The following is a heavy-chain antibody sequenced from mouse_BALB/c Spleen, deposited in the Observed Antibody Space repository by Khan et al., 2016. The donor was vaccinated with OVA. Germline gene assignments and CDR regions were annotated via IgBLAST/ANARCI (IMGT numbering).Heavy chain of an antibody. J-gene: IGHJ3*01. V-gene: IGHV2-4-1*01. CDR2: IWSGGIT. CDR1: GFSLNNYG. Sequence: VQLQESGPGLVQPSQSLSITCTVSGFSLNNYGVHWVRQSPGKGLEWLGVIWSGGITDYNAAFISRLSISKDNSKSQVFFKMNSLQADDTAIYYCARNQGGYYGSSAGFAYWGQGTLVTVSA. CDR3: ARNQGGYYGSSAGFAY. D-gene: IGHD1-1*01.